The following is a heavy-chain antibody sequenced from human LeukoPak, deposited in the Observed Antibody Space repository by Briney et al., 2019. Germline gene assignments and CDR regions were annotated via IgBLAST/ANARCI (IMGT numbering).Heavy chain of an antibody. CDR3: ARFKSTYYYDSSGYLDAFDI. V-gene: IGHV1-18*01. D-gene: IGHD3-22*01. Sequence: ASVKVSCKASGFTFTSSAMQWVRQARGQRLEWMGWISADNGNTNYAQKLQGRVTMTTDTSTSTAYMELRSLRSDDTAVYYCARFKSTYYYDSSGYLDAFDIWGQGTMVTVSS. CDR1: GFTFTSSA. J-gene: IGHJ3*02. CDR2: ISADNGNT.